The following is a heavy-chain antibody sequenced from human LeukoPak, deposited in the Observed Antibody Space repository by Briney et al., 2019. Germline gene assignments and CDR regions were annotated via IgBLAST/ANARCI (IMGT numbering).Heavy chain of an antibody. CDR2: INSDGRII. V-gene: IGHV3-74*01. CDR1: GFTVSNYW. CDR3: ARGRGWYFDL. Sequence: PGGSLRLSCAASGFTVSNYWMHWVRQVPGKGLVWVSHINSDGRIINYADSVKGRFTISRDNAKNTLYLQMNSLRVEDTAVYYCARGRGWYFDLWGRGTLVTVSS. D-gene: IGHD3-10*01. J-gene: IGHJ2*01.